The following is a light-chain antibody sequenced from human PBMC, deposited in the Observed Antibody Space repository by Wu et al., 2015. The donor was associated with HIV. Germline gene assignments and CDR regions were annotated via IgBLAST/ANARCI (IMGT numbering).Light chain of an antibody. J-gene: IGKJ3*01. CDR2: GAS. Sequence: EIVLTQSPATLSVSLGQRATLSCRASQSIGNNLAWYQQKPGQAPRLLIYGASTRATGLPARFNGSGSGTEFTLTISSVQSEDFAVYYCQQYNSWPQTFGP. V-gene: IGKV3-15*01. CDR3: QQYNSWPQT. CDR1: QSIGNN.